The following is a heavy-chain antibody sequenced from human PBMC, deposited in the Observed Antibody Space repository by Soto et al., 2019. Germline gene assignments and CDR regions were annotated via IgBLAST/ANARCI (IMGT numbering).Heavy chain of an antibody. CDR3: DSAGRKRIAGSDSVDI. D-gene: IGHD1-26*01. V-gene: IGHV3-7*01. CDR2: IKHDETEK. J-gene: IGHJ4*01. Sequence: PGGSLRLSCAASGFPFSRYWMNWVRQAPGQGLEWVANIKHDETEKNYVDSVKSRFTISRDNARNSLYLQMDSLRAEDTAAYFFDSAGRKRIAGSDSVDIWGQGTLVTVSS. CDR1: GFPFSRYW.